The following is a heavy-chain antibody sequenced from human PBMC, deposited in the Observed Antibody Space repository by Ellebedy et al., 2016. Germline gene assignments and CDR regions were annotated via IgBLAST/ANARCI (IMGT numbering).Heavy chain of an antibody. J-gene: IGHJ5*02. CDR1: GYTFTAYY. D-gene: IGHD6-13*01. Sequence: ASVKVSCXASGYTFTAYYIHWVRQAPGQGLEWMGWINPHSGGTNFAQKFQGRVTMTRDTSISTAYMELSKLRSDDTAVYYCTRFSSTWYWFGPWGQGTLVTVS. CDR3: TRFSSTWYWFGP. CDR2: INPHSGGT. V-gene: IGHV1-2*02.